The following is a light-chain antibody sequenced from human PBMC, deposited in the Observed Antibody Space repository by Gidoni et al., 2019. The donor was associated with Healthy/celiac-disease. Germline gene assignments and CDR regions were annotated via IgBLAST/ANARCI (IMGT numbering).Light chain of an antibody. CDR2: AAS. CDR1: QSISSY. V-gene: IGKV1-39*01. CDR3: LQSYSTPLS. J-gene: IGKJ4*01. Sequence: DIQMTQSPSSLSASVGDRVTIPCRASQSISSYLNWYQQKPGKAPKLLIYAASILQSGVPSRFSGSGSGTDFTLTISSLQPEDFATYYCLQSYSTPLSFGGGTKVEIK.